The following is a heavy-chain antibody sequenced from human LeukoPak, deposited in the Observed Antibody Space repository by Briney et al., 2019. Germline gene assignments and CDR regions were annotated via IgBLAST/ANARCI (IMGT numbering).Heavy chain of an antibody. CDR1: GGSISFGGYY. J-gene: IGHJ6*02. D-gene: IGHD6-19*01. V-gene: IGHV4-31*03. Sequence: PSQTLSLTCTVSGGSISFGGYYWSWIRQLPGKGLEWIGYMYDREKTDYNPSLKSRVTISVDTSKNQFSLKLSSVTAADTAVYYCAREVGTIAVAGIPYYYYYYGMDVWGQGTTVTVSS. CDR2: MYDREKT. CDR3: AREVGTIAVAGIPYYYYYYGMDV.